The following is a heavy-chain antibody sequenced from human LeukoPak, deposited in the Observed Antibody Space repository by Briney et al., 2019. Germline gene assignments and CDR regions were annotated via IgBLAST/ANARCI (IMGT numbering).Heavy chain of an antibody. D-gene: IGHD4/OR15-4a*01. CDR2: IRSKTYGGTT. CDR1: GFAFGDYL. CDR3: TRVDGYGVVRSDH. J-gene: IGHJ4*02. Sequence: GGSLRLSCTGPGFAFGDYLMSWFRQAPGKGLEWVGFIRSKTYGGTTEYAASVEGRFTISRDDSKNIAYLQMNSPKIEDTAMYYCTRVDGYGVVRSDHWGQGTLVTVSS. V-gene: IGHV3-49*03.